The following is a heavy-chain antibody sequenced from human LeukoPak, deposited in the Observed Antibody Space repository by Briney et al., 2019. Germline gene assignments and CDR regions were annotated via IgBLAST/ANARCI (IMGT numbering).Heavy chain of an antibody. CDR1: GFPFSSYA. CDR3: ARAQVGAPTDL. D-gene: IGHD1-26*01. Sequence: GGTLRLSCAASGFPFSSYAMYWVRQAPGKGLVWVARIHGDGDNISYADSVRGRFTISRDNAKDTLYLHMNSLRPEDTAVYYCARAQVGAPTDLWGQGTLVTVSS. CDR2: IHGDGDNI. J-gene: IGHJ5*02. V-gene: IGHV3-74*01.